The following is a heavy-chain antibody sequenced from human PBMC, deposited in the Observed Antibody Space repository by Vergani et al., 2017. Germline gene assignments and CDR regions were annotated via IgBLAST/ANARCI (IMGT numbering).Heavy chain of an antibody. D-gene: IGHD3-10*01. J-gene: IGHJ5*02. Sequence: QVHLQQRGAGVLKPSETLSLTCGVIGGSLSGYFWSWIRQSPGRGLEWIGEITAIGSAKYSPSATSRVTLSVDTSRGEFTLTVTSVTAADTGLYFCASRRPRLNLGSKSKAGTFDAWGQGTLVTVSS. CDR3: ASRRPRLNLGSKSKAGTFDA. CDR1: GGSLSGYF. CDR2: ITAIGSA. V-gene: IGHV4-34*02.